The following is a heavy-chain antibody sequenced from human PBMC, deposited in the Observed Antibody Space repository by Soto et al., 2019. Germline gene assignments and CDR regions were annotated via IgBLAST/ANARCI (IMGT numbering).Heavy chain of an antibody. CDR2: INPNSGGT. CDR1: GYTFSDYY. D-gene: IGHD1-1*01. V-gene: IGHV1-2*02. J-gene: IGHJ4*02. CDR3: AREPATAKPEGVDF. Sequence: GASLKVTCKACGYTFSDYYIHCVRQAPGQGLEWMGWINPNSGGTKYAPKFQGGVTMTRDTSITTAYMELSRLRSGDMAVYYCAREPATAKPEGVDFWGQGTLVTVSS.